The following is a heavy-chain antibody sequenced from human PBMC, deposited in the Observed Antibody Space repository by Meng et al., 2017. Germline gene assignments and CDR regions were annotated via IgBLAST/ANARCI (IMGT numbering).Heavy chain of an antibody. V-gene: IGHV4-34*01. CDR1: GGSFSGYY. CDR3: ARGSGAYSSSWYSRNDAFDI. Sequence: QVQRPQWGAGLLKPSDTLSLTCAVDGGSFSGYYWSWIRQPPGKGLEWIGEINHSGSTNYNPSLKSRVTISVDTSKNQFSLKLSSVTAADTAVYYCARGSGAYSSSWYSRNDAFDIWGQGTMVTVSS. CDR2: INHSGST. D-gene: IGHD6-13*01. J-gene: IGHJ3*02.